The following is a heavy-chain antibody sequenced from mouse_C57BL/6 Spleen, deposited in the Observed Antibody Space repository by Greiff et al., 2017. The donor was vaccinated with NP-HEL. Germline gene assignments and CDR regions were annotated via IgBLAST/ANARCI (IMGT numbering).Heavy chain of an antibody. CDR2: IYPGSGST. CDR3: ARRGLRAFYFDY. D-gene: IGHD1-1*01. CDR1: GYTFTSYW. J-gene: IGHJ2*01. Sequence: QVQLQQPGAELVKPGASVKMSCKASGYTFTSYWITWVKQRPGQGLEWIGDIYPGSGSTNYNEKFKSKATLTVDPSSSTAYMQLSSLTSEDSAVYYCARRGLRAFYFDYWGQGTTLTVSS. V-gene: IGHV1-55*01.